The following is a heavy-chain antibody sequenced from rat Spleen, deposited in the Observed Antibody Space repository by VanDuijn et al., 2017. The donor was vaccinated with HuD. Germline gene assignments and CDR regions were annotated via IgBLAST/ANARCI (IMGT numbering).Heavy chain of an antibody. CDR3: TRDWDY. CDR2: ITNTGGST. CDR1: GFTFSDYY. Sequence: EVQLVESGGGLVQPGRSMKLSCAASGFTFSDYYMAWVRQAPGKGLEWVASITNTGGSTYYPDSVKGRSTISRDTAKSTLYLQMNSLRSEDTATYYCTRDWDYWGQGVMVTVSS. J-gene: IGHJ2*01. V-gene: IGHV5-31*01.